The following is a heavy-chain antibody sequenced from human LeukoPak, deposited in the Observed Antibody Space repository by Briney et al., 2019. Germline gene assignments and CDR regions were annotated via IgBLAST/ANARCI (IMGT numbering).Heavy chain of an antibody. V-gene: IGHV1-69*04. J-gene: IGHJ5*02. CDR3: AREVGAMVSWFDP. CDR2: IIPILGIA. D-gene: IGHD5-18*01. Sequence: ASVKVSCKASGGTFSSYAIGWVRQAPGQGLEWMGRIIPILGIANYAQKFQGRVTITADKSTSTAYMELSSLRSEDTAVYYCAREVGAMVSWFDPWGQGTLVTVSS. CDR1: GGTFSSYA.